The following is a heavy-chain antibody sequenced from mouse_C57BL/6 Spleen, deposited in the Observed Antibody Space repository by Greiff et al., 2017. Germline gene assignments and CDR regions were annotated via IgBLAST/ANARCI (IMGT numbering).Heavy chain of an antibody. D-gene: IGHD4-1*01. V-gene: IGHV1-82*01. Sequence: VQRVESGPELVKPGASVKISCKASGYAFSSSWMNWVKQRPGKGLEWIGRIYPGDGDTNYNGKFKGKATLTADKSSSTAYMQLSSLTSEDSAVYFCARNWDVGPVDYWGQGPTLTVSS. J-gene: IGHJ2*01. CDR1: GYAFSSSW. CDR2: IYPGDGDT. CDR3: ARNWDVGPVDY.